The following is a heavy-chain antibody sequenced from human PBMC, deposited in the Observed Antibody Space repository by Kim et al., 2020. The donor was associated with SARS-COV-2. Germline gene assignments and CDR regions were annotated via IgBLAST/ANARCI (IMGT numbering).Heavy chain of an antibody. CDR3: SRHRVTGYWYFDV. CDR1: GFTFSTYD. V-gene: IGHV3-23*01. D-gene: IGHD1-1*01. J-gene: IGHJ2*01. CDR2: FRISDGTT. Sequence: GGSLRLSCAVSGFTFSTYDISWARQAPGKALEWDSAFRISDGTTHYADSVKGRFTLFRDNSKNTLYLQMNRLRVEDTAVYYCSRHRVTGYWYFDVWGRGTLFTVSS.